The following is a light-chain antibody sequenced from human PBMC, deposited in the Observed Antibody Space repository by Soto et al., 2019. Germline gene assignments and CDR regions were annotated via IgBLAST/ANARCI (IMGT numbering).Light chain of an antibody. Sequence: EIVMTQSPATLSLSPGERATLSCRASQSVSSYLAWYQQKPGQAPRLLIYDASNRATGIPARFSGSGSGTDFTLTISGLQSEDFATYYCQQYNNWPVTFGGGTKVDI. CDR2: DAS. CDR3: QQYNNWPVT. V-gene: IGKV3-11*01. CDR1: QSVSSY. J-gene: IGKJ4*01.